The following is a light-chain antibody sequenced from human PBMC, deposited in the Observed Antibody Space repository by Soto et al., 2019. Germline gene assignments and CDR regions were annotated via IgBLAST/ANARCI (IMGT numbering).Light chain of an antibody. CDR1: QSLSSNY. CDR3: QQYGSSPPVT. CDR2: GAS. V-gene: IGKV3-20*01. Sequence: EIVLTQSPGTLSLSPGESATLSCRASQSLSSNYLAWYQQKPGQAPRLLIYGASSRATGIPDRFSGSGSGTDFTLTISRREPEDFAVYYCQQYGSSPPVTFGPGTKVDIK. J-gene: IGKJ3*01.